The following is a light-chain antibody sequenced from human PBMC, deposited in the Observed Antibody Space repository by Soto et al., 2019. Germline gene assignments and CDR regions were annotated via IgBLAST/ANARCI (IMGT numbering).Light chain of an antibody. V-gene: IGKV1-5*03. CDR2: KAS. CDR1: QSIGSW. J-gene: IGKJ1*01. Sequence: DIQMTQSPSILSASVGDIVTITCRASQSIGSWLAWYQQTEGKAPKVLIYKASNLERGVPSRFSGSGSVTEFTLTISSLQAADFATYYCQQYSSFPWTFGQGTKVDIK. CDR3: QQYSSFPWT.